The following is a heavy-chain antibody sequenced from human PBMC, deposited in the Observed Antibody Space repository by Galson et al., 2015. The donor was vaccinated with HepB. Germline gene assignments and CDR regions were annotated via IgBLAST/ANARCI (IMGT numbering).Heavy chain of an antibody. V-gene: IGHV1-69*04. CDR2: IIPILGIA. CDR1: GGTFSSYA. CDR3: AREFSYYYDSSGGEY. Sequence: SVKVSCKASGGTFSSYAISWVRQAPGQGLEWMGRIIPILGIANYAQKFQGRVTITADKSTSTAYMELSSLRSEDTAVYYCAREFSYYYDSSGGEYWGQGTLVTVSS. D-gene: IGHD3-22*01. J-gene: IGHJ4*02.